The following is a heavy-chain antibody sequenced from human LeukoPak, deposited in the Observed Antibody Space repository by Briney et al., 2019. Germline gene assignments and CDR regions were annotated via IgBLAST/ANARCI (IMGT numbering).Heavy chain of an antibody. CDR1: GGFISSYY. CDR2: INHSGST. D-gene: IGHD5-18*01. Sequence: SETLSLTCTVSGGFISSYYWSWIRQPPGKGLEWIGEINHSGSTNYNPSLKSRVTISVDTSKNQFSLKLSSVTAADTAVYYCATFTLYSYEVIFDYWGQGTLVTVSS. V-gene: IGHV4-34*01. J-gene: IGHJ4*02. CDR3: ATFTLYSYEVIFDY.